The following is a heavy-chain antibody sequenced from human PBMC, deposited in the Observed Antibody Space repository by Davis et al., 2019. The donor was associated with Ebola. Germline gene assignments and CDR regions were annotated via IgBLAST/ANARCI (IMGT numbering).Heavy chain of an antibody. CDR1: GGPISSSSYY. Sequence: MPGGSLRLSCTVSGGPISSSSYYWGWIRQPPGKGLEWIGSIYYSGSTYYNPSRKSRVTISVYTSKNQFSLKLGSVTGADTAVYYCASRRLWFGYGMDVWGQGTTVTVSS. CDR2: IYYSGST. D-gene: IGHD3-10*01. CDR3: ASRRLWFGYGMDV. V-gene: IGHV4-39*01. J-gene: IGHJ6*02.